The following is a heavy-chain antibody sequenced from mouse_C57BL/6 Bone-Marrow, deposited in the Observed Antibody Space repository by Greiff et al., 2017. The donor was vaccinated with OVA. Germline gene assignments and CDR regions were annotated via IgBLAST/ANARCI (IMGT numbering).Heavy chain of an antibody. CDR1: GFTFSSYG. Sequence: DVMLVESGGDLVKPGGSLKLSCAASGFTFSSYGMSWVRQTPDKRLEWVATISSGGSYTYYPDSVKGRFTISRDNAKNTLYLQMSSLKSEDTAMYYCARRIYYGYDVDWYFDVWGTGTTVTVSS. D-gene: IGHD2-2*01. V-gene: IGHV5-6*02. J-gene: IGHJ1*03. CDR2: ISSGGSYT. CDR3: ARRIYYGYDVDWYFDV.